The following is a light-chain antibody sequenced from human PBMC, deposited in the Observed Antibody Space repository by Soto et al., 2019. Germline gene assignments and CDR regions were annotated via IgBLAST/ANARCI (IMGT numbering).Light chain of an antibody. CDR1: QSISSW. CDR2: DAS. J-gene: IGKJ4*01. CDR3: QQYNNWPLT. Sequence: DIQMTQSPSTLSASLGDRVTITCRASQSISSWLAWYQQKPGKAPKLLIYDASSLESGVPSRFSGSGSGTDFTLTISSLLSEDFAVYSCQQYNNWPLTFGGGTKVDI. V-gene: IGKV1-5*01.